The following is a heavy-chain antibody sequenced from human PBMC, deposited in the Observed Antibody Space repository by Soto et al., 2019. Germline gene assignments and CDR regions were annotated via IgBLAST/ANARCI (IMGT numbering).Heavy chain of an antibody. V-gene: IGHV4-39*01. J-gene: IGHJ5*02. D-gene: IGHD3-10*01. CDR2: IYYGGST. CDR3: ARQALGFLNWFDP. CDR1: GGSISSSSYY. Sequence: QLQLQESGPGLVKPSETLSLTCTVSGGSISSSSYYWGWIRQPPGKGLEWIGSIYYGGSTYYNPSLKSRVTISVDTSKNQFSLKLSSVTAADTAVYYCARQALGFLNWFDPWGQGTLVTVSS.